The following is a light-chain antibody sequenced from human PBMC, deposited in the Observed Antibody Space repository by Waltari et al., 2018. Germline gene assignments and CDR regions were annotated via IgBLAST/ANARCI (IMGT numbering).Light chain of an antibody. J-gene: IGLJ3*02. V-gene: IGLV1-44*01. CDR2: SND. CDR3: ATWDDRLTGVL. CDR1: NSNIGSNT. Sequence: QSVLTQPPSASGTPGQRVTISRSGSNSNIGSNTVNWYQQLPGTAPRLLIYSNDQRPSGVPDRFSGSKSGTAASLAISGLQSEDEADYYCATWDDRLTGVLFGGGTKVTVL.